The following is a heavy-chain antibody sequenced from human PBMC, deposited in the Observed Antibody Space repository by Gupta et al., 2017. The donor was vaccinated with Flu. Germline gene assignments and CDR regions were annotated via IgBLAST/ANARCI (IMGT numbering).Heavy chain of an antibody. CDR1: GGTFTSYA. Sequence: QVQLVQSGAEVKKPGSSVKVPCKASGGTFTSYAISWVRQAPGQGLDWMGGIIPIFGSSNYAQRFQGRVTITADKSTSTAYMELRSLKSEDTAVYYCAIQSVAGTRFDNWGQGTLVTVSS. CDR2: IIPIFGSS. D-gene: IGHD6-19*01. CDR3: AIQSVAGTRFDN. J-gene: IGHJ4*02. V-gene: IGHV1-69*06.